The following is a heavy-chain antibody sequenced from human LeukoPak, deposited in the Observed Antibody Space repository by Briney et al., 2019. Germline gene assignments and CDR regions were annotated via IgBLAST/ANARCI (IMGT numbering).Heavy chain of an antibody. J-gene: IGHJ4*02. CDR3: AKVTMINDY. Sequence: GGSLRLSCAASGFTFSSYEMNWVRQAPGKGLEWVSAISGSGGSTYYADSVKGRFTISRDNSKDTLYLQMNSLRAEDTAVYYCAKVTMINDYWGQGTLVTVSS. CDR2: ISGSGGST. D-gene: IGHD3-22*01. V-gene: IGHV3-23*01. CDR1: GFTFSSYE.